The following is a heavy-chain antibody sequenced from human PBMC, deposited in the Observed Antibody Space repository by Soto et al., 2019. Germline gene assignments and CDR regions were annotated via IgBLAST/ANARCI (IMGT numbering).Heavy chain of an antibody. Sequence: GGSLRLSCAASGFTFSSYWMSWVRQAPGKGLEWVANIKQDGSEKYYVDSVKGRFTISRDNAKNSLYLQMNSLRAEDTAVYYCAREVVLPTPPRAFDIWGQGTMVTVSS. CDR2: IKQDGSEK. V-gene: IGHV3-7*01. J-gene: IGHJ3*02. D-gene: IGHD2-2*01. CDR3: AREVVLPTPPRAFDI. CDR1: GFTFSSYW.